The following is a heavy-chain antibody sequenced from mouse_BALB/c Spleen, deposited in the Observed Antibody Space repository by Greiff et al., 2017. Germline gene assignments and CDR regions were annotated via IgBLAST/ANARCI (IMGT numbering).Heavy chain of an antibody. J-gene: IGHJ3*01. CDR3: ARREITNGSWFAY. V-gene: IGHV3-8*02. CDR2: ISYSGST. Sequence: EVQLVESGPSLVKPSQTLSLTCSVTGDSITSGYWNWIRKFPGNKLEYMGYISYSGSTYYNPSLKSRISITRDTSKNQYYLQLNSVTTEDTATYYCARREITNGSWFAYWGQGTLVTVSA. D-gene: IGHD2-4*01. CDR1: GDSITSGY.